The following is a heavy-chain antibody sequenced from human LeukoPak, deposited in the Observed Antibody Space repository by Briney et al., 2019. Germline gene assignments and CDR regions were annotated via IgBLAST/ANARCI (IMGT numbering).Heavy chain of an antibody. D-gene: IGHD3-22*01. CDR2: INSDGSGT. J-gene: IGHJ4*02. Sequence: PGGSLRLSCAASGFTFSSYWMHWVRQAPGKGLVWVSRINSDGSGTSYADSVKGRFTISRDNAKNTLYLQMNSLRAEDTAVYYCARAHYDSSGYYYPHYLFDYWGQGTLVTVSS. V-gene: IGHV3-74*01. CDR1: GFTFSSYW. CDR3: ARAHYDSSGYYYPHYLFDY.